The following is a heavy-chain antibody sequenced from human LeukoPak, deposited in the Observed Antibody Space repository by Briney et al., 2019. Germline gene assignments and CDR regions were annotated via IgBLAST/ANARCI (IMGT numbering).Heavy chain of an antibody. CDR1: GFTFTSHW. Sequence: GGSLRLSCAASGFTFTSHWMHWVRQAPGKGLVWVSRIDNDGSDTTYADSVRGRFTISRDNAKNTLYLQMDSLRAEDTAVYYCVRDRPHNWFDPWGQGTLVTVSP. CDR3: VRDRPHNWFDP. CDR2: IDNDGSDT. D-gene: IGHD6-6*01. J-gene: IGHJ5*02. V-gene: IGHV3-74*01.